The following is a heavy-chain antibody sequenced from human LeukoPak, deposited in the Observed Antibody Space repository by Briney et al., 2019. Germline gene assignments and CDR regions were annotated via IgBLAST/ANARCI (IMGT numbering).Heavy chain of an antibody. V-gene: IGHV4-34*01. D-gene: IGHD2-2*01. CDR1: GGSFSGYY. J-gene: IGHJ6*04. CDR3: ARGPLRYCSSTSCYYRNYYYYGMDV. CDR2: INHSGST. Sequence: SETLSLTCAVYGGSFSGYYWSWIRQPPGKWLEWIGEINHSGSTNYNPSLKSRVTISVDTSKNQFSLKLSSVTAADTAVYYCARGPLRYCSSTSCYYRNYYYYGMDVWGKGTTVTVSS.